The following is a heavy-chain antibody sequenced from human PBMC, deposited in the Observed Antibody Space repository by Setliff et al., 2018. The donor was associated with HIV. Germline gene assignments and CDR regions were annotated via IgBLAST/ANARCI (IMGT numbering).Heavy chain of an antibody. J-gene: IGHJ1*01. CDR2: ISPYNGDT. CDR3: VRGVTRDSSGYYRDEYFQY. Sequence: ASVKVSCKASGYPFNNFGISWVRQAPGQGLEWMGWISPYNGDTRYAQSLQGRVTLTTDTSTNTAYMEMRTLRSDDTAVYYCVRGVTRDSSGYYRDEYFQYWGQGTLVTVSS. V-gene: IGHV1-18*01. CDR1: GYPFNNFG. D-gene: IGHD3-22*01.